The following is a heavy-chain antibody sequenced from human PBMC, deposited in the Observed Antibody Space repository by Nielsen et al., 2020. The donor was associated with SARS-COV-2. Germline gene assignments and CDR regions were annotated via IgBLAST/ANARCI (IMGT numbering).Heavy chain of an antibody. D-gene: IGHD3-16*02. CDR3: ARVDYDYVWGSHQGY. V-gene: IGHV3-7*01. CDR1: GFTFSSYW. Sequence: GESLKISCAASGFTFSSYWMSWVRQAPGKGLEWVANIKQDGSEKYYVDSVKGRFTISRDNAKNSLYLQMNSLRAEDMAVYYCARVDYDYVWGSHQGYWGQGTLVTVSS. CDR2: IKQDGSEK. J-gene: IGHJ4*02.